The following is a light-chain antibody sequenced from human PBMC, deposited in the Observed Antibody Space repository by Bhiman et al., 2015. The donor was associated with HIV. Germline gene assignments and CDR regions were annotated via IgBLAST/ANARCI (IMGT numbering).Light chain of an antibody. CDR3: QVWDSLSDHRV. CDR2: YDT. Sequence: GPGETARITCGGNNLGDKSVHWYQQRPGQAPVVVIYYDTDRPSGIPERFSGSNSGNTATLAISRVEAGDEADYYCQVWDSLSDHRVFGGGTKLTVL. V-gene: IGLV3-21*04. J-gene: IGLJ3*02. CDR1: NLGDKS.